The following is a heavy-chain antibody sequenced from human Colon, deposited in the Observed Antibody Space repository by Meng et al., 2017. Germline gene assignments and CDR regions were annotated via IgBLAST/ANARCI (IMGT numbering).Heavy chain of an antibody. CDR2: IYYSGST. V-gene: IGHV4-30-4*01. J-gene: IGHJ5*02. Sequence: QVRLQGSGPGLVKPSGTLSLTCAVSGGSISSNWWSWVRQPPGKGLEWIGYIYYSGSTYSNASLKSRVTISIDRSKNQFSLKLSSVTAADTAVYYCARDRKHYGERGWFDPWGQGTLVTVSS. D-gene: IGHD4-17*01. CDR3: ARDRKHYGERGWFDP. CDR1: GGSISSNW.